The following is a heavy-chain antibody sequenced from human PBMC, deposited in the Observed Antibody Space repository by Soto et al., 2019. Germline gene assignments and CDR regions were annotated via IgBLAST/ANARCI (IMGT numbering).Heavy chain of an antibody. CDR2: INAGNGNT. CDR3: ARGNYDFWSGPSNWFDP. V-gene: IGHV1-3*01. CDR1: GYTFNSYA. J-gene: IGHJ5*02. Sequence: ASAEVSCKASGYTFNSYAMHWVRQDPGQSLEWMGWINAGNGNTKYSQKFQGRVTITRDTSASTAYMELSSLRSEDTAVYYCARGNYDFWSGPSNWFDPWGQGTLVTVSS. D-gene: IGHD3-3*01.